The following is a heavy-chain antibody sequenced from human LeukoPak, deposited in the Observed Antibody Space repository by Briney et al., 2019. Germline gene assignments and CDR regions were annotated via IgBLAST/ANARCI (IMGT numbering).Heavy chain of an antibody. J-gene: IGHJ6*02. CDR1: GGTFSSYA. V-gene: IGHV1-69*04. Sequence: SVKVSCKASGGTFSSYAISWVRQAPGQGLEWMGRIIPVLGIANYAQKFQGRVTITADKSTSTAYMELSSLRSEDTAVYYCARDAVTTSLYYYYGMDVWGQGTTVTVSS. CDR2: IIPVLGIA. CDR3: ARDAVTTSLYYYYGMDV. D-gene: IGHD4-17*01.